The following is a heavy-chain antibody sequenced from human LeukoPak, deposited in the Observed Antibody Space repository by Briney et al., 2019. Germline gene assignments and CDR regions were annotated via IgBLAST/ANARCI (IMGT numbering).Heavy chain of an antibody. CDR2: IIPIFGTA. Sequence: ASVKVSCKTSGYTFTSYYMHRVRQAPGQGLEWMGGIIPIFGTANYAQKFQGRVTITADKSTSTAYMELSSLRSEDTAVYYCASGYCSGGSCYSGFDYWGQGTLVTVSS. D-gene: IGHD2-15*01. CDR3: ASGYCSGGSCYSGFDY. CDR1: GYTFTSYY. J-gene: IGHJ4*02. V-gene: IGHV1-69*06.